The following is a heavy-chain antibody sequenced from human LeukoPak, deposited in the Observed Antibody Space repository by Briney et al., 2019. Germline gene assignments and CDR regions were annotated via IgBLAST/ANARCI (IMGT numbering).Heavy chain of an antibody. Sequence: SETLSLTCAVYGGSFSGYYWSWIRQPPGKGLEWIGEINHSGSTNYNPSLKSRVTISVDTSKNQFSLRLSSVTAADTAVYYCARRVAVAGTLGYFDYWGQGTLVTVSS. D-gene: IGHD6-19*01. J-gene: IGHJ4*02. CDR3: ARRVAVAGTLGYFDY. V-gene: IGHV4-34*01. CDR1: GGSFSGYY. CDR2: INHSGST.